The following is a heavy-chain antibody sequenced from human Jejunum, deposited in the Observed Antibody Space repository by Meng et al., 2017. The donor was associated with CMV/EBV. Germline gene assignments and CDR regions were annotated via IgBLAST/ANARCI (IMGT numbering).Heavy chain of an antibody. D-gene: IGHD2-15*01. Sequence: SGFNCSSYGMSWVRQAPGKGLEWVSTIIPSGGATYYADSLRGRFTMSRDNSKNTLWLQMDSLRAEDTAVYYCAKGQPSGGYSLRFEYWGQGTLVTVSS. CDR2: IIPSGGAT. CDR1: GFNCSSYG. J-gene: IGHJ4*02. V-gene: IGHV3-23*01. CDR3: AKGQPSGGYSLRFEY.